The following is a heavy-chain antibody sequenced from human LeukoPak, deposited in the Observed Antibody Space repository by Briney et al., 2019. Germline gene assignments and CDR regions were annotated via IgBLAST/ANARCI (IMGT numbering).Heavy chain of an antibody. CDR3: ARLFLYGIGYMDV. J-gene: IGHJ6*03. CDR1: GGSISSSSYY. CDR2: IYYSGST. D-gene: IGHD1-26*01. Sequence: SETLSLTCTVSGGSISSSSYYWGWIRQPPGKGLEWIGCIYYSGSTYYNPSLKSRITISVDTSNNQFSLKLSSVTAADTAVYYCARLFLYGIGYMDVWGKGTTVTVSS. V-gene: IGHV4-39*01.